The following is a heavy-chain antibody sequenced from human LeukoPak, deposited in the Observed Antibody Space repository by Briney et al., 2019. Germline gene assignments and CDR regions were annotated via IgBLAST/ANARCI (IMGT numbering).Heavy chain of an antibody. J-gene: IGHJ4*02. D-gene: IGHD3-3*01. V-gene: IGHV3-30*18. CDR2: ISSDGSNK. CDR1: GFTFSSYG. Sequence: GGSLRLSCAASGFTFSSYGMHWVRQAPGKWLEWVAVISSDGSNKYYADSVKGRFTISRDNSKNTLYLQMNSLRAEDTAVYYCAKDRVDDFWSGFYPQSLDYWGQGTLVTVSS. CDR3: AKDRVDDFWSGFYPQSLDY.